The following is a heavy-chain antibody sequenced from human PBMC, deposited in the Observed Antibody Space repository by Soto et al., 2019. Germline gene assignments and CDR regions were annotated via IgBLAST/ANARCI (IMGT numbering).Heavy chain of an antibody. V-gene: IGHV1-8*01. Sequence: QVQLVQSGTEVKKPGASVKVSCEASGYTFTSYDINWVRQATGQGLEWMGWMNPNSGNTGYAQKFQGRVTMTRNTSISTAYMELSSLKSEDTAVYYCARERTGTTSMDVWGQGTTVTVSS. CDR3: ARERTGTTSMDV. D-gene: IGHD1-1*01. CDR1: GYTFTSYD. CDR2: MNPNSGNT. J-gene: IGHJ6*02.